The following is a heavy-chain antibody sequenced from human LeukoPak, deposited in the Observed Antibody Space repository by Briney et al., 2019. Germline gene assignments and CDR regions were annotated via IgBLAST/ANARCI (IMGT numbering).Heavy chain of an antibody. CDR2: INPTTGGT. CDR1: GYTFTSYY. Sequence: GASVKVSCKASGYTFTSYYMHWVRQAPGQGLEWMGIINPTTGGTTYAQKFQGRLTMTRDMSTSTVYMELSSLTSEDTAVFYCARLKAAAGRGSFSGPLDYWGQGTLVTVSS. J-gene: IGHJ4*02. CDR3: ARLKAAAGRGSFSGPLDY. V-gene: IGHV1-46*01. D-gene: IGHD6-13*01.